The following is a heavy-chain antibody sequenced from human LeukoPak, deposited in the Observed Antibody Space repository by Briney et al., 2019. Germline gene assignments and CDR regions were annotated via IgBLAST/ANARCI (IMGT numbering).Heavy chain of an antibody. CDR2: IYYSGNT. Sequence: SETLSLTCTVSGGSISNSYYYWGWIRQPPGKGLEWIGSIYYSGNTYYNPSLKSRVTLSVDTSKNRFSLKLSSVTAADTAVYYCARGYYDFWSGPIGFDYWGQGTLVTVSS. J-gene: IGHJ4*02. D-gene: IGHD3-3*01. CDR1: GGSISNSYYY. V-gene: IGHV4-39*07. CDR3: ARGYYDFWSGPIGFDY.